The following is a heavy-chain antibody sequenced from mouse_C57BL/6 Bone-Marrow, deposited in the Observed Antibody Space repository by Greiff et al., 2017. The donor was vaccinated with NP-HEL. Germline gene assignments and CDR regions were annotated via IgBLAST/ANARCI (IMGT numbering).Heavy chain of an antibody. CDR1: GYTFTSYW. CDR3: ARSIYWSFDV. CDR2: IDPSDSYT. D-gene: IGHD2-3*01. V-gene: IGHV1-69*01. Sequence: QVQLQQPGAELVMPGASVKLSCKASGYTFTSYWMHWVKQRPGQGLEWIGEIDPSDSYTNYNQKFKGKSTLTVDKSSSTAYMQLSSLTSEDSAVYDCARSIYWSFDVWGTGTTATVTA. J-gene: IGHJ1*03.